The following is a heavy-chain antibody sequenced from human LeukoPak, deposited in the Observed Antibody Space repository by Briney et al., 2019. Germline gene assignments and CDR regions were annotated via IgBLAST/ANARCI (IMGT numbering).Heavy chain of an antibody. J-gene: IGHJ2*01. D-gene: IGHD6-13*01. CDR1: GFTFSSYA. CDR3: AKAIAAPVWYFDL. V-gene: IGHV3-23*01. CDR2: ISGRGDST. Sequence: PGGSLRLSCAASGFTFSSYAMNWVRQAPGKGLEWVSTISGRGDSTYYADSVKGRFTISRDNSRNTLYLQMNTLRAEDTAVYYCAKAIAAPVWYFDLWGRGTLVTVSS.